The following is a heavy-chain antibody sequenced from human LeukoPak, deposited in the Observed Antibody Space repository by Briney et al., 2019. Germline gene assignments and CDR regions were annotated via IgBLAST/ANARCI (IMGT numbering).Heavy chain of an antibody. V-gene: IGHV1-2*02. D-gene: IGHD2-15*01. CDR2: INPNSGGT. CDR3: ARGDCSGGSCYGGFNWFDP. J-gene: IGHJ5*02. Sequence: ASVKVSCKASGYTFTGYYLHWVRQAPGQGLEWMGWINPNSGGTHYAQKFQGRVTMTRDTSISTASMEVSRLRSEDTAVYYCARGDCSGGSCYGGFNWFDPWGQGTLVTVSS. CDR1: GYTFTGYY.